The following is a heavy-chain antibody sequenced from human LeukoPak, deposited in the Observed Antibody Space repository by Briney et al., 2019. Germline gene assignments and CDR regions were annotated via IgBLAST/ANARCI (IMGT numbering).Heavy chain of an antibody. J-gene: IGHJ4*02. CDR3: ARELAAAGTAMIDY. Sequence: ASVKVSCKASGYTFTGYYMHGVRQAPGQGLEWMGWINPNSGGTNYAQKFQGWVTMTRDTSISTAYMELSRLRSDDTAVYYCARELAAAGTAMIDYWGQGTLVTVSS. CDR1: GYTFTGYY. V-gene: IGHV1-2*04. CDR2: INPNSGGT. D-gene: IGHD6-13*01.